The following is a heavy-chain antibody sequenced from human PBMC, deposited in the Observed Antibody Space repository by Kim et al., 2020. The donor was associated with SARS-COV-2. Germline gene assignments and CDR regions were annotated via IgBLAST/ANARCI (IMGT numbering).Heavy chain of an antibody. Sequence: ASVKVSCKASGYTFTSYAMHWVRQAPGQRLEWMGWINAGNGNTKYSQKFQGRVTITRDTSASTAYMELSSLRCEDTAVYYCARESMVPWFYYGMDVWGQGTTVTVSS. CDR2: INAGNGNT. CDR1: GYTFTSYA. D-gene: IGHD3-10*01. CDR3: ARESMVPWFYYGMDV. J-gene: IGHJ6*02. V-gene: IGHV1-3*01.